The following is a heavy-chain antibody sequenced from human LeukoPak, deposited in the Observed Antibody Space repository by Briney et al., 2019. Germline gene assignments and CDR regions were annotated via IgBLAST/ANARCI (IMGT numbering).Heavy chain of an antibody. CDR2: IYYSEST. J-gene: IGHJ6*03. D-gene: IGHD6-13*01. CDR3: ARGGRSSWGIGKYYYFNMDV. Sequence: SETLSLTCTVSAVSISSSSYYWGWLRQSPGRGLEWIGNIYYSESTYYNSSLMSRVTKTVATTENQFSRNLGSVTTADKAVYYCARGGRSSWGIGKYYYFNMDVWGKGGTVTVSS. V-gene: IGHV4-39*07. CDR1: AVSISSSSYY.